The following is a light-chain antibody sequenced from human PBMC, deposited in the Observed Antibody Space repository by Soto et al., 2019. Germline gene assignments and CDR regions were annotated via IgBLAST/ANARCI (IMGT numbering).Light chain of an antibody. V-gene: IGKV3-11*01. J-gene: IGKJ3*01. CDR2: DAS. Sequence: EIVLTQSPATLSLSPGERATLSCRASQSVSSYLAWYQQKPGQAPRLLIYDASNRATGIPARFSGSGSGTVFPLTISTLELKDFAVYYCQQRSNWPPTFGPGTKVDIK. CDR3: QQRSNWPPT. CDR1: QSVSSY.